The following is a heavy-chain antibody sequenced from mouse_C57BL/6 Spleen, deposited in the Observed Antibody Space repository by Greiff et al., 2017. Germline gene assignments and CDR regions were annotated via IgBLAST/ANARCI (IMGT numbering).Heavy chain of an antibody. CDR2: IYPRSGNT. V-gene: IGHV1-81*01. Sequence: LVESGAELARPGASVKLSCKASGYTFTSYGISWVKQRTGQGLEWIGEIYPRSGNTYYNEKFKGKATLTADKSSSTAYMELRSLTSEDSAVYFCARSPGTGYFDVWGTGTTVTVSS. CDR3: ARSPGTGYFDV. D-gene: IGHD4-1*01. J-gene: IGHJ1*03. CDR1: GYTFTSYG.